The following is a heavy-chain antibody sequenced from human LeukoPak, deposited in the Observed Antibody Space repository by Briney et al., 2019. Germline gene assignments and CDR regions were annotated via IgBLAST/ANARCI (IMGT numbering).Heavy chain of an antibody. V-gene: IGHV3-74*01. CDR3: ARDTDFHFDY. J-gene: IGHJ4*02. Sequence: GGSLRLSCAASGFTFSSYWMHWVRQAPGKGLVYVSGISSDGSITRYADSVKGRFTISRDNAKNTLYLQMNSLRAEDTSVYYCARDTDFHFDYWGQGTLVTVSS. CDR2: ISSDGSIT. CDR1: GFTFSSYW.